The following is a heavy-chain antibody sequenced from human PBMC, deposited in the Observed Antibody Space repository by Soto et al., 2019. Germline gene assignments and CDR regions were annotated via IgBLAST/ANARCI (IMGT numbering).Heavy chain of an antibody. D-gene: IGHD1-1*01. J-gene: IGHJ6*02. CDR1: GFTFSNYA. Sequence: QSGGSLRLSCAASGFTFSNYAMSWVRQAPGEGLEWVSTISGTGGNTFNADSVRGRFTISRDNSKGTLYLQMNSLRAEDTAVYFCAKDLDGPRNRDYYYGMDVWGQGTTVTVSS. V-gene: IGHV3-23*01. CDR2: ISGTGGNT. CDR3: AKDLDGPRNRDYYYGMDV.